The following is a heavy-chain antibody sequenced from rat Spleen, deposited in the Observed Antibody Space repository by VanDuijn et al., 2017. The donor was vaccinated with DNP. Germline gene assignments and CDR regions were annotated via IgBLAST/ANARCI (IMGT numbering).Heavy chain of an antibody. Sequence: QVQLKESGPGLVQPSQTLSLTCTVSGFSLTTNGVSWVRQPPEKGLEWIGGIWSGGNTAYNSLLKSRLSIRRDISKSQVFLNMNSLQTEDTATYDCTREDLWGQGVMVTVSS. CDR1: GFSLTTNG. CDR3: TREDL. J-gene: IGHJ2*01. V-gene: IGHV2-4*01. CDR2: IWSGGNT.